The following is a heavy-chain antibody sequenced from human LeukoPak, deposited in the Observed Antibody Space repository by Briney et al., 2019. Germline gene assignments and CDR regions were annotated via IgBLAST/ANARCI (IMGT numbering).Heavy chain of an antibody. D-gene: IGHD2-15*01. CDR3: AKVLTATGNYYDY. V-gene: IGHV3-30*02. J-gene: IGHJ4*02. CDR1: GFTFSNYG. CDR2: IRFDGSNK. Sequence: GGSLRLSCTASGFTFSNYGMHWVRQAPGKGLEWVAFIRFDGSNKYYADSVKGRFTISRDNSKNTVYLQMNTLRTEDTAVYYCAKVLTATGNYYDYWGQGTLVTVSS.